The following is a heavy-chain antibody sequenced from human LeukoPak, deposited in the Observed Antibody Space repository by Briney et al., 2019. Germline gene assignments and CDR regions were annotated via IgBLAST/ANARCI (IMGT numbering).Heavy chain of an antibody. J-gene: IGHJ5*02. CDR2: ISPDGTVT. CDR3: ARDVGFSPDR. V-gene: IGHV3-74*01. D-gene: IGHD1-26*01. CDR1: GFALCDSW. Sequence: GGSLRLSSVASGFALCDSWMHWVRQTPGKGLVWVSHISPDGTVTNYADFVKGRFIISRDNAKNTVVLHINSLSAEDTSVYFCARDVGFSPDRWGQGTLVTVSS.